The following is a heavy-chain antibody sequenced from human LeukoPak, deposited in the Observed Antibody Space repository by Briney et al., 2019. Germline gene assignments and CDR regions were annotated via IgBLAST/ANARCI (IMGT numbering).Heavy chain of an antibody. J-gene: IGHJ4*02. D-gene: IGHD3-10*01. V-gene: IGHV3-30*18. CDR1: GFTFSSYG. CDR2: ISYDGSNK. Sequence: PGGSLRLSCAASGFTFSSYGMHWVRQAPGKGLEWVAVISYDGSNKYYADSVKGRFTISRDNSKNTLYLQMNSLRAEDTAVYYCAKVATGGSGSPDYWGQGTLVTVSS. CDR3: AKVATGGSGSPDY.